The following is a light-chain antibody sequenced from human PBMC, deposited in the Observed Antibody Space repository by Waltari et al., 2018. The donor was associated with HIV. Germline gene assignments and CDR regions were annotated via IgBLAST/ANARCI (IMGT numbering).Light chain of an antibody. CDR3: HSYDSDNQI. V-gene: IGLV6-57*01. CDR2: DHS. CDR1: SGSIASTS. Sequence: NFMLTQPHSVSDSPGKTVTISCTRNSGSIASTSVQWYQRRPCSSPTTVIFDHSQRPSGVSDRFSASIDTSSNSASLTIVGLKTEDEGDFFCHSYDSDNQIFGGGTKLTVL. J-gene: IGLJ2*01.